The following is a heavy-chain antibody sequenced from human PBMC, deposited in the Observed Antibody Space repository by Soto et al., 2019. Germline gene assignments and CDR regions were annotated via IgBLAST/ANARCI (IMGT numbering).Heavy chain of an antibody. D-gene: IGHD1-26*01. CDR2: ISSSSSYI. J-gene: IGHJ6*02. CDR1: GFTFISYS. V-gene: IGHV3-21*01. Sequence: PWGSLRLACAASGFTFISYSINFFRQSPLKWLEWVSSISSSSSYIYYADSVKGRFTISRDNAKNSLYLQMNSLRAEDTAVYYCARSWEELDYYYGMDVWGQGTTVTVSS. CDR3: ARSWEELDYYYGMDV.